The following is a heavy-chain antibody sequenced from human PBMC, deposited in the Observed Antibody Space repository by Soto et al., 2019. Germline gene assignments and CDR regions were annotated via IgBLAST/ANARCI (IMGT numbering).Heavy chain of an antibody. CDR3: AHRTTTVTWWFDP. Sequence: QITLKASGPTLVKPTQPLTLTCTFSGFSLTTSGVCVCWIRLPPGKALEWLALIYWDDDKRSSPSLKSRLTTTKDTYKNQVVLTMTNMDPADTATYFCAHRTTTVTWWFDPWGQGTLVTVSS. J-gene: IGHJ5*02. V-gene: IGHV2-5*02. CDR1: GFSLTTSGVC. D-gene: IGHD4-17*01. CDR2: IYWDDDK.